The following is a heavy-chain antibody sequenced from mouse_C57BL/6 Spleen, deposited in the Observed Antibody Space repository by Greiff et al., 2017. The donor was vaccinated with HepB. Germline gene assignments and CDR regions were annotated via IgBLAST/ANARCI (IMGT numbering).Heavy chain of an antibody. CDR1: GYAFSSYW. V-gene: IGHV1-80*01. Sequence: VQLQQSGAELVKPGASVKISCKASGYAFSSYWMNWVKQRPGKGLEWIGQIYPGDGDTNYNGKFKGKATLTADKSSSTAYMQLSSLTSEDSAVYCCARNPAAQATWFAYWGQGTLVTVSA. CDR2: IYPGDGDT. CDR3: ARNPAAQATWFAY. J-gene: IGHJ3*01. D-gene: IGHD3-2*02.